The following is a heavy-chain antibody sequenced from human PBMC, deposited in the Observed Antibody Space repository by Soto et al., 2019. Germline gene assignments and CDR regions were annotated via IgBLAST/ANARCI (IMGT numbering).Heavy chain of an antibody. D-gene: IGHD5-12*01. CDR3: ARWAYGYDSPYDAFDY. J-gene: IGHJ4*02. CDR2: IYSGGST. V-gene: IGHV3-53*04. CDR1: GFTVSSNY. Sequence: PGGSLRLSCAASGFTVSSNYMSWVRQAPGKGLEWVSVIYSGGSTYYADSVKGRFTISRHNSKNTLYLQMNSLRAEDTAVYYCARWAYGYDSPYDAFDYWSQGTLVTVSS.